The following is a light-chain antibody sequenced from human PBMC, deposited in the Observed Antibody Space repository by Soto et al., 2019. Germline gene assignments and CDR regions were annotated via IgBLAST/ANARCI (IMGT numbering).Light chain of an antibody. J-gene: IGLJ2*01. CDR1: MRDVGAYNL. CDR3: SSYTSKSSLI. CDR2: EVR. Sequence: QSALTQPASVSGSPGQSITISCAGTMRDVGAYNLVSWYQQHPGRAPQLIIYEVRNRPSGISFRFSGSKSGNTASQTISGLQAEDEADYYCSSYTSKSSLIFGGGTKVTVL. V-gene: IGLV2-14*01.